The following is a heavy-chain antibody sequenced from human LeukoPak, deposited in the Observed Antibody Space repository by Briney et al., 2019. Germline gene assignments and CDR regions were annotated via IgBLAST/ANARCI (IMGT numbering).Heavy chain of an antibody. Sequence: GESLKISCKASGYSFTTYWIAWVRQMPGKGLEWMGIIYPGDSDIRYSPSFQGLVTISADTSISTAYLQWSSLKASDTAMYYCTRPEGVPYSFDYWGQGALVTVSS. V-gene: IGHV5-51*01. J-gene: IGHJ4*02. CDR2: IYPGDSDI. CDR3: TRPEGVPYSFDY. CDR1: GYSFTTYW. D-gene: IGHD3-10*01.